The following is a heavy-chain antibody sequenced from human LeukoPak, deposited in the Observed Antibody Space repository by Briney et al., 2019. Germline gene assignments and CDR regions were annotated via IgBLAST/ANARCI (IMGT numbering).Heavy chain of an antibody. V-gene: IGHV3-23*01. CDR1: GFTFSSYA. CDR3: AKESITMVRGVISRIFDY. Sequence: GGSLRLSCAASGFTFSSYAMSWVRQAPGKGLEWVSAISGSGGSTYYADSVKGRFTFSRDNSKNTLYLQMNSLRAEDTAVYYCAKESITMVRGVISRIFDYWGQGTLVTVSS. D-gene: IGHD3-10*01. CDR2: ISGSGGST. J-gene: IGHJ4*02.